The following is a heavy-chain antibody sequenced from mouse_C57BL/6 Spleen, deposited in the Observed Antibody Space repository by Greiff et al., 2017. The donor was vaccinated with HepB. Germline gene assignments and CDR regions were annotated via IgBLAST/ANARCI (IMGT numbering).Heavy chain of an antibody. CDR1: GFTFSSYT. CDR2: ISGGGGNT. J-gene: IGHJ2*01. CDR3: ARANWEHYFDY. Sequence: VQLKESGGGLVKPGGSLKLSCAASGFTFSSYTMSWVRQTPEKRLEWVATISGGGGNTYYPDSVKGRFTISRDNAKNTLYLQMSSLRSEDTALYYCARANWEHYFDYWGQGTTLTVSS. V-gene: IGHV5-9*01. D-gene: IGHD4-1*01.